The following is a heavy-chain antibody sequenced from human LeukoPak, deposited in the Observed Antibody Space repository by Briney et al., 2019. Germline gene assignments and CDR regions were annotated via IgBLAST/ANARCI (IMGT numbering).Heavy chain of an antibody. CDR3: ARRFGAARDDYMDV. V-gene: IGHV4-34*01. CDR2: INHSGST. D-gene: IGHD3-16*01. Sequence: SETLSLTCAVYGGSFSVYYWSWIRQPPGKGLEWVGEINHSGSTNYNPPLKSRVTISVDTSKTQFSLKLRSVTAADTAVYYCARRFGAARDDYMDVWGKGTTVTVSS. J-gene: IGHJ6*03. CDR1: GGSFSVYY.